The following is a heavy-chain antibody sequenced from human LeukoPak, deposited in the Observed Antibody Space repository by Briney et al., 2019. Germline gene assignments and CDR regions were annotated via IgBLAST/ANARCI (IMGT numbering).Heavy chain of an antibody. D-gene: IGHD2-15*01. CDR1: GGSINSGTDY. Sequence: ASEPLSLTCTVSGGSINSGTDYWSWIRQPAGKGLEWIGHTFSSGSTNYNPSLKSRVTISVDTSKNQFSLSLTSVTAADTAIYYCAKTWSGTFHIWAQGTMVTVSS. V-gene: IGHV4-61*09. J-gene: IGHJ3*02. CDR2: TFSSGST. CDR3: AKTWSGTFHI.